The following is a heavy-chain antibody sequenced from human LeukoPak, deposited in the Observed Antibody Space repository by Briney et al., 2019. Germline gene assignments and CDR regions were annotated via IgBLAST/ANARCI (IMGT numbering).Heavy chain of an antibody. CDR2: INYDARSR. Sequence: GGSLRLSCVASGFTFSLSWMHWARQAPGKGLERVSSINYDARSRTYADSVKGRLTISRDNAENTLFLQMNSLRVEDSAIYSCVRGAGPGTPFDWGQGILVTVSS. CDR3: VRGAGPGTPFD. CDR1: GFTFSLSW. D-gene: IGHD1-1*01. V-gene: IGHV3-74*01. J-gene: IGHJ1*01.